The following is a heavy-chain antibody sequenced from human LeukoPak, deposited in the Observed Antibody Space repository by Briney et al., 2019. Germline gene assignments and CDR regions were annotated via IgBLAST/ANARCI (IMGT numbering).Heavy chain of an antibody. CDR2: ISGSGGRT. Sequence: PGGSLRLSCAASGFTFSSYAMSWVRQGPGKGLEWVSAISGSGGRTYYADSVKGRFTISRDNSKNTLYLQMNSLRAEDTAVYYCAKDYRDMIVGVIRGAFDYWGQGTLVTVSS. CDR3: AKDYRDMIVGVIRGAFDY. J-gene: IGHJ4*02. CDR1: GFTFSSYA. V-gene: IGHV3-23*01. D-gene: IGHD3-22*01.